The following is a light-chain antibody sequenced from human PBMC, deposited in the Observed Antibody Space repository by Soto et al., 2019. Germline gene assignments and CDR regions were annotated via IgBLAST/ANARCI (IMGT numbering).Light chain of an antibody. CDR2: GAS. V-gene: IGKV3-15*01. Sequence: EIVLTQSPGTLSLSPGERATLSCRASQSVSSKLAWYQQKPGQAPRLLIYGASTRATGISARFSGSGSGTEFTLTISSLQSEDFAVYYCQQYNDWPRTFGQGTKVDI. J-gene: IGKJ1*01. CDR3: QQYNDWPRT. CDR1: QSVSSK.